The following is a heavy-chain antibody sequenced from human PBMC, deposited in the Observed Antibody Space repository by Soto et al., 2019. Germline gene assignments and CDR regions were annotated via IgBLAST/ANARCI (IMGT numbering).Heavy chain of an antibody. CDR1: GFTFSSYA. V-gene: IGHV3-23*01. CDR3: AKGRGQNWNSDY. CDR2: ISGSGGTA. Sequence: EVQLLESGGGSVQPGGSLRLSCAASGFTFSSYAMHWVRRPPGKGLEWVSSISGSGGTAYYADSVKGRFSISRDSLVNTLYLQMNSLRAEDTAAYYCAKGRGQNWNSDYWGQGTLVTVSP. D-gene: IGHD1-7*01. J-gene: IGHJ4*02.